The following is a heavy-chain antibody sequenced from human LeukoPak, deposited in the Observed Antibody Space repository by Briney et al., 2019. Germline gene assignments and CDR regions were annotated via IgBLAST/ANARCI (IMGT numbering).Heavy chain of an antibody. CDR3: ARDETPYCSSTSCYPDDAFDI. CDR1: GGSISSYY. CDR2: IYTSGST. V-gene: IGHV4-4*07. D-gene: IGHD2-2*01. J-gene: IGHJ3*02. Sequence: SETLSLTCTVSGGSISSYYWSWIRQPAGKGLEWIGRIYTSGSTNYNPSLKSRVTMSVDTSKNQFSLKLSSVTVADTAVYYCARDETPYCSSTSCYPDDAFDIWGQGTMVTVSS.